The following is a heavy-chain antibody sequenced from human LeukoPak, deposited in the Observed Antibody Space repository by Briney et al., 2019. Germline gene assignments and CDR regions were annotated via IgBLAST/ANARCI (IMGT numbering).Heavy chain of an antibody. V-gene: IGHV3-30*03. CDR3: ARDKAVGATWFDP. CDR1: GFTFSSYG. D-gene: IGHD1-26*01. J-gene: IGHJ5*02. Sequence: PGGSLRLSCAASGFTFSSYGMHWVRQAPGKGLEWVAVISYDGSNKYYADSVKGRFTISRDNSKNTLYLQMNSLRVEDTAMYYCARDKAVGATWFDPWGQGTLVTVSS. CDR2: ISYDGSNK.